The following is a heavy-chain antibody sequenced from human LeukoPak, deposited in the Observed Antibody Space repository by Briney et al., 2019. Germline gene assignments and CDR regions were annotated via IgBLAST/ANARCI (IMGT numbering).Heavy chain of an antibody. J-gene: IGHJ4*02. CDR2: IYYSGST. Sequence: PSQTLSLTCTVSGGSISSGDYYWSWIRQPPGKGLEWIGYIYYSGSTYYNPSLKSRVTISVDTSKNQFSLKLSSVTAADTAVYYCGRTYYDFWSGYYTLFDYWGQGTLVTVSS. CDR1: GGSISSGDYY. D-gene: IGHD3-3*01. CDR3: GRTYYDFWSGYYTLFDY. V-gene: IGHV4-30-4*08.